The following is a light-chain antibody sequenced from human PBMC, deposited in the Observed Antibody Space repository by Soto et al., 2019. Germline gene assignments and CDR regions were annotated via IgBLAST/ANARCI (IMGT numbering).Light chain of an antibody. J-gene: IGLJ1*01. CDR2: DDN. Sequence: QSVMTQPPSVSAAPGQKVTISCSGSSSNIWGNSVSWYQQLPGTAPKLLIYDDNKRPSVIPDRFSGSKSGTSATLGITGFQTGDEADYYCGSWDSSLSAYVFGTGTKVTVL. V-gene: IGLV1-51*01. CDR3: GSWDSSLSAYV. CDR1: SSNIWGNS.